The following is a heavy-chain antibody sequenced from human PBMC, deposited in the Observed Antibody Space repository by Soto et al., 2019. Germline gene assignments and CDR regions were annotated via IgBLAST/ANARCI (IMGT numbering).Heavy chain of an antibody. V-gene: IGHV1-18*01. D-gene: IGHD3-22*01. CDR2: ISAYNGNT. CDR3: ARDALITMIVVVTNWFDP. CDR1: GYTFTSYG. Sequence: ASVKVSCKASGYTFTSYGISWVRQAPGQGLEWMGWISAYNGNTNYAQKLQGRVTMTTDTSTSTAYMELRSLRSDDTAVYYCARDALITMIVVVTNWFDPWGQGTRVTVSS. J-gene: IGHJ5*02.